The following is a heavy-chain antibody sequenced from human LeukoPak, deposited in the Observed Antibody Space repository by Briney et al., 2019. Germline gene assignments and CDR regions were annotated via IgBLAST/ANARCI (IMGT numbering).Heavy chain of an antibody. CDR2: INHSGST. J-gene: IGHJ4*02. D-gene: IGHD6-13*01. Sequence: PSETLSLTCTVSGASIRSYYWSWIRQPPGKGLEWIGEINHSGSTNYNPSLKSRVTISVDTSKNQFSLKLSSVTAADTAVYYCARGRVAAAGTGGAVYYFDYWGQGTLVTVSS. CDR1: GASIRSYY. V-gene: IGHV4-34*01. CDR3: ARGRVAAAGTGGAVYYFDY.